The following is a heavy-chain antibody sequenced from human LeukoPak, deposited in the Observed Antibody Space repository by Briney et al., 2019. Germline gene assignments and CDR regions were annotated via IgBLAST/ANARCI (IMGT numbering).Heavy chain of an antibody. J-gene: IGHJ3*02. CDR2: IYYSGTT. CDR3: ARSPGGGFDI. Sequence: SETLSLTCTVSGGSITNFYGGWIRQSPGKGLELIGYIYYSGTTNYSPSLKSRVSISVDTSKKRFSLKLSSVTAADTAVYYCARSPGGGFDIWGQGTMVTVSS. D-gene: IGHD2-15*01. V-gene: IGHV4-59*01. CDR1: GGSITNFY.